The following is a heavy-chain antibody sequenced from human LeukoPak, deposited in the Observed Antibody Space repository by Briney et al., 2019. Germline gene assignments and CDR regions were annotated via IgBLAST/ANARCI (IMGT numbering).Heavy chain of an antibody. J-gene: IGHJ5*02. D-gene: IGHD5-12*01. CDR2: IKQDGSEK. CDR1: GFTFSSYW. Sequence: GGSLRLSCAASGFTFSSYWMSWVRQAPGKGLEWVANIKQDGSEKYYVDSVKGRFTISRDNAKNSLYLQMNSLRAEDTAVYYCARASGLRLRSWWFDPWGQGTLVTVSS. V-gene: IGHV3-7*04. CDR3: ARASGLRLRSWWFDP.